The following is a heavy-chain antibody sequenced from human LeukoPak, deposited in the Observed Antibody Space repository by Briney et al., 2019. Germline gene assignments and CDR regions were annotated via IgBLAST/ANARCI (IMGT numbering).Heavy chain of an antibody. CDR2: IYPGDSDT. Sequence: GESLKISCKGSGYSFTSYWIGWVRQMPGKGLEWMGIIYPGDSDTRYSPSFQGQVTISADKSISTAYLQWSSLKASDTAMYYCARVLPGSGARGAFDIWGQGTMVTVSS. V-gene: IGHV5-51*01. CDR1: GYSFTSYW. D-gene: IGHD4-17*01. J-gene: IGHJ3*02. CDR3: ARVLPGSGARGAFDI.